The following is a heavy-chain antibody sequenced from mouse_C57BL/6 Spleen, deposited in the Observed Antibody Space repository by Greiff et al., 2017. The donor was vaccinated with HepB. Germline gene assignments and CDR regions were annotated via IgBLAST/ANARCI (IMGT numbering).Heavy chain of an antibody. D-gene: IGHD1-1*01. J-gene: IGHJ2*01. V-gene: IGHV10-3*01. Sequence: EVQRVESGGGLVQPKGSLKLSCAASGFTFNTYAMHWVRQAPGKGLEWVARIRSKSSNYATYYADSVKDRFTISRDDSQSMLYLQMNNLKTEDTAMYYCVREEDYYGSSYLDYWGQGTTLTVSS. CDR3: VREEDYYGSSYLDY. CDR1: GFTFNTYA. CDR2: IRSKSSNYAT.